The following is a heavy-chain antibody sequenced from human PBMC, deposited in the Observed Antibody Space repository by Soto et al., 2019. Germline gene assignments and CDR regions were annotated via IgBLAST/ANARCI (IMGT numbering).Heavy chain of an antibody. J-gene: IGHJ5*02. CDR3: ASNLGLLLWLGDRPERNWFDP. D-gene: IGHD3-10*01. Sequence: SETLSLTCAVSGYSISSSNWWGWIRQPPGKGLEWIGYIYYSGSTYYNPSLKSRVTMSVDTSKNQFSLKLSSVTAADTAVYYCASNLGLLLWLGDRPERNWFDPWGQGTLVTVSS. CDR2: IYYSGST. V-gene: IGHV4-28*01. CDR1: GYSISSSNW.